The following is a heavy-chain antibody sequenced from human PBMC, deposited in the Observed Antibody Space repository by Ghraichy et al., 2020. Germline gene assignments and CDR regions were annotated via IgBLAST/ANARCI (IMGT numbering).Heavy chain of an antibody. Sequence: ASVKVSCKASGYTFTGYYMHWVRQAPGQGLEWMGRINPNSGGTNYAQKFQGRVTMTRDTSISTAYMELSRLRSDDTAVYYCASQGPACSSTSCYALYYYYGMDVWGQGTTVTVSS. CDR3: ASQGPACSSTSCYALYYYYGMDV. CDR2: INPNSGGT. CDR1: GYTFTGYY. V-gene: IGHV1-2*06. J-gene: IGHJ6*02. D-gene: IGHD2-2*01.